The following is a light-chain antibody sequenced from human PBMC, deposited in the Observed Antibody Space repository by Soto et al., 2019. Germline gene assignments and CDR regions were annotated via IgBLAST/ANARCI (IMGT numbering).Light chain of an antibody. Sequence: EIVMTHSPGTLSVSPGERVTPSFRASQSVGNNLAWHQQKPGQAPRLLIYGASTRATGFPARFSGSGSGTEFTLTISSLQSEDFAVYYCQQYNGWPITFGQGTRLEIK. V-gene: IGKV3-15*01. CDR1: QSVGNN. J-gene: IGKJ5*01. CDR3: QQYNGWPIT. CDR2: GAS.